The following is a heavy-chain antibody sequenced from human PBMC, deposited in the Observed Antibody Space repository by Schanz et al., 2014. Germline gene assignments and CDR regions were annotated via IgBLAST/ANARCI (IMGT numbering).Heavy chain of an antibody. J-gene: IGHJ5*02. CDR2: ISHNSHYT. Sequence: QVQLVESGGGLVKPGGSLRLSCAASGFTFSDYYMSWIRQAPGKGLEWVSYISHNSHYTNYADSVKGRFTISRDNAKNSLYLQMNSLRAEDTAVYYCARVLKDSSGRHNWFDPWGQGTLVTVSS. CDR3: ARVLKDSSGRHNWFDP. V-gene: IGHV3-11*06. D-gene: IGHD3-22*01. CDR1: GFTFSDYY.